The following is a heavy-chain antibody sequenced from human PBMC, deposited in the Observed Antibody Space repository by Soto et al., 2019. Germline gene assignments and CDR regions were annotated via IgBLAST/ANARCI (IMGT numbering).Heavy chain of an antibody. V-gene: IGHV4-31*03. CDR1: GRSISSGDYY. Sequence: PSETLSRTCTVSGRSISSGDYYCGWIRQHQGKGLEWLGYIYYSGSTYYNPSLQSRVTISVDTSKNQFSLKLSSVTAADTAVYYCARFLGHYYHYVDVSGKGRPVTDSS. CDR3: ARFLGHYYHYVDV. CDR2: IYYSGST. J-gene: IGHJ6*03.